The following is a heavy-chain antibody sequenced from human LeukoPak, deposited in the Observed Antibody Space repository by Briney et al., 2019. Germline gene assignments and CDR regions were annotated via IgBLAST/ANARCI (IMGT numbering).Heavy chain of an antibody. Sequence: ASVTVSCKASGYTFTSYGISWVRQAPGQGLEWMGWISAYNGNTNYAQKLQGRVTMTTDTSTSTAYMELRSLRSDDTAVYYCASPRIPYSGGSCCDAFDIWGQGTMVTVSS. CDR2: ISAYNGNT. CDR1: GYTFTSYG. J-gene: IGHJ3*02. V-gene: IGHV1-18*01. D-gene: IGHD2-15*01. CDR3: ASPRIPYSGGSCCDAFDI.